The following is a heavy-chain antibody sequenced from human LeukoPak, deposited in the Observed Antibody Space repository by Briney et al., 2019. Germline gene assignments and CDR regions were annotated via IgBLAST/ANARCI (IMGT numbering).Heavy chain of an antibody. CDR2: LSGSGGST. CDR3: AKDQDTAMVMGDY. Sequence: GGSLSFSGAASGFTFSSYPRSRLAQAQGKGLKWVSALSGSGGSTYYEDSVKGRFTISRDNSKNTLYLQMNSLRAEDTAVYYCAKDQDTAMVMGDYWGQGTLVTVSS. V-gene: IGHV3-23*01. J-gene: IGHJ4*02. D-gene: IGHD5-18*01. CDR1: GFTFSSYP.